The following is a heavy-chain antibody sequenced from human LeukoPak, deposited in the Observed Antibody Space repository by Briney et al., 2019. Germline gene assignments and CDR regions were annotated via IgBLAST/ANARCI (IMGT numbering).Heavy chain of an antibody. CDR3: ARSAGEVDDFWSGYYTGFDY. D-gene: IGHD3-3*01. CDR2: IYYSGST. CDR1: GDSISSYY. J-gene: IGHJ4*02. V-gene: IGHV4-59*01. Sequence: SETLSLTCTVSGDSISSYYWSWIRQPPGKGLEWIGYIYYSGSTNYNPSLKSRVAISVDTSKNQFSLNLSSVTAADTGVYYFARSAGEVDDFWSGYYTGFDYWGQGTLVTVSS.